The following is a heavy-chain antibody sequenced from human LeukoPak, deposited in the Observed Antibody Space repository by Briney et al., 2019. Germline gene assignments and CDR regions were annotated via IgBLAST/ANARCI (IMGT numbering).Heavy chain of an antibody. CDR3: ARRGRAAHAFDI. J-gene: IGHJ3*02. CDR2: IYSGGSGGST. V-gene: IGHV3-66*04. D-gene: IGHD6-6*01. CDR1: GFTVSSNS. Sequence: SGGSLRLSCAASGFTVSSNSMTWVRQAPGKGLEWVSVIYSGGSGGSTYYADSVKGRFTISRDNSKNTLYLQMNSLRAEDTALYYCARRGRAAHAFDIWGQGTMVTVSS.